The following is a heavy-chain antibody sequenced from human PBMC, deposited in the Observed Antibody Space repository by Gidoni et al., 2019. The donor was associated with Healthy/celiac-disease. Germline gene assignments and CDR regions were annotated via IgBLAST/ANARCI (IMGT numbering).Heavy chain of an antibody. Sequence: EVQLVESGGGLVQPGKSLKLSCAASGFRFSGSAVHWVRQASGNGLGWVDHIRTRTNYYATAYAASVKGRFTITRDDSKNTAYLQMDSLKTEDSAVYYCTRAYATTLWDYWGQGTLVTVSS. CDR3: TRAYATTLWDY. V-gene: IGHV3-73*02. J-gene: IGHJ4*02. CDR1: GFRFSGSA. CDR2: IRTRTNYYAT. D-gene: IGHD1-26*01.